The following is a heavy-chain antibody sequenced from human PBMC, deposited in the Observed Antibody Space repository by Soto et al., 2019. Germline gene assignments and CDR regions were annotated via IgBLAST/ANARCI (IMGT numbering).Heavy chain of an antibody. CDR3: SRSGGGGSSNSVSREDYYGMDV. Sequence: ASVKVSCKASGYTFTGYYMHWVRQAPGQGLEWMGWINPNSGGTNYTQKFQGRVTMTRDTAISADYMALSRLRSDDTAVSYGSRSGGGGSSNSVSREDYYGMDVWGQGTTVTVSS. D-gene: IGHD2-2*01. CDR2: INPNSGGT. J-gene: IGHJ6*02. V-gene: IGHV1-2*02. CDR1: GYTFTGYY.